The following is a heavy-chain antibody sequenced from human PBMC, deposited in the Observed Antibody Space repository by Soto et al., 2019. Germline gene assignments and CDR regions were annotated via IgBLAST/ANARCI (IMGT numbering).Heavy chain of an antibody. V-gene: IGHV3-30*18. CDR3: AKLVATSGFDL. J-gene: IGHJ2*01. CDR1: GFTFSSYG. Sequence: QVQLVESGGGVVQPGRSLRLSCAASGFTFSSYGMHWVRQAPGKGLEWVAVISYDGSNKYYADSVKGRFTISRDNSKNTLYLQMNSLSAVDTAVYYCAKLVATSGFDLWGRGTLVTVSS. CDR2: ISYDGSNK. D-gene: IGHD5-12*01.